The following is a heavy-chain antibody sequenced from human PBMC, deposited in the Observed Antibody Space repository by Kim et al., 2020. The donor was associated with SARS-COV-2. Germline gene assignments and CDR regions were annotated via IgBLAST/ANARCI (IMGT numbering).Heavy chain of an antibody. CDR3: ASGGVRVKWLVQGY. CDR1: GFTFSSYS. J-gene: IGHJ4*02. D-gene: IGHD6-19*01. Sequence: GGSLRLSCAASGFTFSSYSMNWVRQAPGKGLEWVSSISSSSSYIYYADSVKGRFTISRDNAKNSLYLQMNSLRAEDTAVYYCASGGVRVKWLVQGYWGQGTLVTVSS. CDR2: ISSSSSYI. V-gene: IGHV3-21*01.